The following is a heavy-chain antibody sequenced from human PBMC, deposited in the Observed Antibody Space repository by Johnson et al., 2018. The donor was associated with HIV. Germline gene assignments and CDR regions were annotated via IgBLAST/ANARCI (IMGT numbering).Heavy chain of an antibody. J-gene: IGHJ3*01. Sequence: VQVLESGGGVIRPGGSLRLACEASGFTFDDYGMSWVRQAPGKGLEWVSVIFSGGSTYYADSVKGRFTISRENSKNTLYLQMNNLRPDDTAVYYCARATIVVLPAGAFDVWGQGTMVTVSS. D-gene: IGHD2-2*01. CDR2: IFSGGST. V-gene: IGHV3-66*02. CDR1: GFTFDDYG. CDR3: ARATIVVLPAGAFDV.